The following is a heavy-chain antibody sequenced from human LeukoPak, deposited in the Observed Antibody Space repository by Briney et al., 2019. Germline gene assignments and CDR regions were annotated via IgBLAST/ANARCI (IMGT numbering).Heavy chain of an antibody. CDR1: GDSISSYY. J-gene: IGHJ5*02. D-gene: IGHD4-17*01. V-gene: IGHV4-59*08. CDR2: IHYSGST. Sequence: SETLSLTCTVSGDSISSYYWSWIRRPPGTGLEWIGYIHYSGSTNYNPSLKSRVTISVDTSRNQSSLKLSSVTAADTAVYYCARLVRGDPNWFDPWGQGTLVTVSS. CDR3: ARLVRGDPNWFDP.